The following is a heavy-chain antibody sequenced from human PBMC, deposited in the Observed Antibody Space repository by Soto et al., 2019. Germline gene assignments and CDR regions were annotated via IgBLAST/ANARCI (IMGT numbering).Heavy chain of an antibody. CDR1: GYTFTSYG. J-gene: IGHJ5*02. V-gene: IGHV1-18*01. D-gene: IGHD6-6*01. CDR3: ARDYSSSGKYNWFDP. Sequence: ASVKVSCKASGYTFTSYGISWVRQAPGQGLEWMGWISAYNGNTNYAQKLQGRVTMTTDTSTSTAYMELRSLRSDDTAVYYCARDYSSSGKYNWFDPWGQGTLVTVSS. CDR2: ISAYNGNT.